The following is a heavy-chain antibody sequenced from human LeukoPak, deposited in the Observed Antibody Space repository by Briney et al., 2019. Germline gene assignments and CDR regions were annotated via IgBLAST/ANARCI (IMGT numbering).Heavy chain of an antibody. D-gene: IGHD3-10*01. V-gene: IGHV3-21*01. Sequence: GGSLRLSCAASGFTFSSYSMNWVRQAPGKGLEWVSSISSSSSYIYYADSVEGRFTISRDNAKNSLYLQMNSLRAEDTAVYYCAYGSGSFDHWGQGTLVTVSS. J-gene: IGHJ4*02. CDR1: GFTFSSYS. CDR3: AYGSGSFDH. CDR2: ISSSSSYI.